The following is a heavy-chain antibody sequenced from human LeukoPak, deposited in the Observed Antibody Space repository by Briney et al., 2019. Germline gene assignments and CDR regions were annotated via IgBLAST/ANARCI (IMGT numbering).Heavy chain of an antibody. D-gene: IGHD2-21*02. CDR1: GFTFSSYA. V-gene: IGHV3-23*01. CDR2: ISGSGGST. CDR3: AKALVTAYFFDY. J-gene: IGHJ4*02. Sequence: GGSLRLSCAASGFTFSSYAMSWVRQAPGKGLEWVSAISGSGGSTYYADSVKGRFTISRDNSKNILYLQMNSLSPEDTAVYFCAKALVTAYFFDYWGQGTLVTVSS.